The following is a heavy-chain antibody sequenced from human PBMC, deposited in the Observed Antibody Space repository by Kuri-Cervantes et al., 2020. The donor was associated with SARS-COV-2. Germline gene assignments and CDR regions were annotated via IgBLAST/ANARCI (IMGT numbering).Heavy chain of an antibody. CDR2: IKQDGSEK. CDR3: ARDSRGDLQYTYGLDV. J-gene: IGHJ6*02. V-gene: IGHV3-7*03. Sequence: GGSLRLSCAASGFTFSSYWMSWVRQAPGKGLEWVANIKQDGSEKYYVDSVKGRFTISRDNAKNSLYLQTNSLRAEDTAVYYCARDSRGDLQYTYGLDVWGQGTTVTVSS. CDR1: GFTFSSYW. D-gene: IGHD3-10*01.